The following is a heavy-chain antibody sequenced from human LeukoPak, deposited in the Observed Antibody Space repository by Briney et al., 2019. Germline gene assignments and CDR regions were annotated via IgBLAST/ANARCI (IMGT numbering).Heavy chain of an antibody. CDR3: ARTQTHCGGDGHYYYYYMDV. CDR1: GFTVSSNY. CDR2: IYSGGST. J-gene: IGHJ6*03. Sequence: GGSLRPSCAASGFTVSSNYMSWVRQAPGKGLEWVSVIYSGGSTYYADSVKGRFTISRDNSKNTLYLQMNSLRAEDTAVYYCARTQTHCGGDGHYYYYYMDVGGKGTTVTVSS. V-gene: IGHV3-53*01. D-gene: IGHD2-21*02.